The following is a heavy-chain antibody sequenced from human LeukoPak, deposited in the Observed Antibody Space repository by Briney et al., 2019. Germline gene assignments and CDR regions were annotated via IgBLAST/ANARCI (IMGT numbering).Heavy chain of an antibody. V-gene: IGHV3-48*02. CDR3: ARVRSGWYDDY. J-gene: IGHJ4*02. D-gene: IGHD6-19*01. Sequence: PGGSLRLSCAASGFTFSAYSMTWVRQAPGKGLEWVSFISPTSDIVFCAASVKGRFTISRDNAKNSLYLQMNSLRDEDTAVYYCARVRSGWYDDYWGQGTLVTVSS. CDR2: ISPTSDIV. CDR1: GFTFSAYS.